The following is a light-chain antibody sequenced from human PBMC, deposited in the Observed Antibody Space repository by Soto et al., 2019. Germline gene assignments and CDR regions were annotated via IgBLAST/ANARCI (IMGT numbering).Light chain of an antibody. CDR2: DVS. J-gene: IGKJ1*01. CDR1: QSVTSSY. V-gene: IGKV3-20*01. Sequence: EIVLTQSPGTLSLSPGERATLSCRASQSVTSSYLAWYQQKPGQAPRLLIYDVSNRATGIPDRFSGSGSGTDFTLTISRLEPEDFAVYYCQQYGSSPRTFGQGTKVDI. CDR3: QQYGSSPRT.